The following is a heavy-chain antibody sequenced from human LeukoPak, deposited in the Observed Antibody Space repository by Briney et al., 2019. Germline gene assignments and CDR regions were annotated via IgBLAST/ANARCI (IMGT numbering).Heavy chain of an antibody. CDR3: ARERITPFDY. CDR1: GFTFSSYE. J-gene: IGHJ4*02. CDR2: ISSSGSTI. V-gene: IGHV3-48*03. D-gene: IGHD3-16*01. Sequence: GGSLRLSCAASGFTFSSYEMNWVRQAPGKGLEWVSYISSSGSTIYYADSVKGRFTISRDNAKNSLYLQMNSLRAEDTAVYYCARERITPFDYWGQGTLVTVSS.